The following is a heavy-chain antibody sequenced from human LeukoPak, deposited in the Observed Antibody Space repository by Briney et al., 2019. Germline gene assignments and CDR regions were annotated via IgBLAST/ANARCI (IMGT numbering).Heavy chain of an antibody. CDR3: ARASVIQLWPELDY. CDR2: ISAYNGNT. CDR1: GYTFTSYG. Sequence: ASVKVSCKASGYTFTSYGISWVRQAPGQGLEWMGWISAYNGNTNYAQKLQGRFTMTRDTSKSTVYLELRSLRSDDTAVYYCARASVIQLWPELDYWGQGTLVTVSS. J-gene: IGHJ4*02. D-gene: IGHD5-18*01. V-gene: IGHV1-18*01.